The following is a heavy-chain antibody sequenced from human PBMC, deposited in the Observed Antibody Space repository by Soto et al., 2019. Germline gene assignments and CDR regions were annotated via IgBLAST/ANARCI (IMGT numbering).Heavy chain of an antibody. D-gene: IGHD4-17*01. CDR3: ARGHYFTTGWFDP. CDR2: IIPIFGTA. J-gene: IGHJ5*02. V-gene: IGHV1-69*13. CDR1: GGTFSSYA. Sequence: GASVKVSCKASGGTFSSYAISWVRQAPGQGLEWMGGIIPIFGTANYAQKFQGRVTITADESTSTAYMELSSLRSEDTAVYFCARGHYFTTGWFDPWGQGTLVTVSS.